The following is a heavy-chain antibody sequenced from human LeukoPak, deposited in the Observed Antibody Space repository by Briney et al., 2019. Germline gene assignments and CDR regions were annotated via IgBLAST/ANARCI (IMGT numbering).Heavy chain of an antibody. CDR2: INHSGST. J-gene: IGHJ4*02. Sequence: PSETLSLTCAVYGGSFSGYYWSWIRQPPGKGLEWIGEINHSGSTNYNPSLKSRGTISVDTSKNQFSLKLSSVTAADTAVYYCARGRGWELLKYFDYWGQGTLVTVSS. D-gene: IGHD1-26*01. V-gene: IGHV4-34*01. CDR3: ARGRGWELLKYFDY. CDR1: GGSFSGYY.